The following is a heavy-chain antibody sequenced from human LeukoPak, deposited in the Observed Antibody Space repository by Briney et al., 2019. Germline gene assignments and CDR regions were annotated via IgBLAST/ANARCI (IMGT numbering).Heavy chain of an antibody. CDR3: ARGTFTKLGGYYYYMDV. V-gene: IGHV1-8*01. Sequence: GASVKVSCKTSGYTFTIYDINWVRHATGQGLEWMGWMNPNSGNTGYAQKFQGRVTMARNTSTSTVYMELSSLRSEDTAVYYCARGTFTKLGGYYYYMDVWGKGTTVTVSS. D-gene: IGHD2-8*01. CDR2: MNPNSGNT. J-gene: IGHJ6*03. CDR1: GYTFTIYD.